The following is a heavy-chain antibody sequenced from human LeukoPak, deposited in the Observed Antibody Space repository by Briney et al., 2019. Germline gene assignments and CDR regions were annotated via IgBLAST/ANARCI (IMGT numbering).Heavy chain of an antibody. CDR3: AKSPGYSYATYFDY. CDR2: IGGSGSST. J-gene: IGHJ4*02. CDR1: GFTFSNHA. D-gene: IGHD5-18*01. Sequence: GGSLRLSCAASGFTFSNHAMSWVRQAPGKGPEWVSSIGGSGSSTYYADSVKGRFTISRDNSKNTLYLQMNSLRAEDTAVYYCAKSPGYSYATYFDYWGQGTLVTVSS. V-gene: IGHV3-23*01.